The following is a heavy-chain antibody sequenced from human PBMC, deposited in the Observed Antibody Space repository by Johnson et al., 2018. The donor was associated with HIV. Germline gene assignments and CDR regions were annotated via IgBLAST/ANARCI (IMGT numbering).Heavy chain of an antibody. Sequence: QVQLVESGGGVVQPGRSLRLSCAASGFTFSSYAMHWVRQAPGKGLEWVAVIHSGGSTYYADSVKGRFTISRDNAKNSLYLQMNSLRAEDTAVYYCALNWGVEGAFDIWGQGTVVTVSS. D-gene: IGHD7-27*01. J-gene: IGHJ3*02. CDR1: GFTFSSYA. V-gene: IGHV3-30*04. CDR2: IHSGGST. CDR3: ALNWGVEGAFDI.